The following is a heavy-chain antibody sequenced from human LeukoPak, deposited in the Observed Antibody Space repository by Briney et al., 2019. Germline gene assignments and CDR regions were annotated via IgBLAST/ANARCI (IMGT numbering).Heavy chain of an antibody. Sequence: PSETLSLTCTVSGVSISTYYWGWIRQPPGKGLEWIGSIYYSGSTNYNPSLKSRVTISVDTSKNQFSLKLSSVTAADTAVYYCARGELHYGDYDAYYFDYWGQGTLVTVSS. CDR1: GVSISTYY. CDR3: ARGELHYGDYDAYYFDY. V-gene: IGHV4-59*01. D-gene: IGHD4-17*01. CDR2: IYYSGST. J-gene: IGHJ4*02.